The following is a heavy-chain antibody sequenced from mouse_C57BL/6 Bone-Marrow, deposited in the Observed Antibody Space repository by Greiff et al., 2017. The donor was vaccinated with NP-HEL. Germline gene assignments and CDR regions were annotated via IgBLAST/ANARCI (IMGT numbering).Heavy chain of an antibody. V-gene: IGHV14-4*01. CDR2: IDPENGDT. CDR3: TIDSSGSFAY. Sequence: VQLQQSGAELVRPGASVKLSCTASGFNIKDDYMHWVKQRPEQGLEWIGWIDPENGDTEYASKFQGKATITADTSSNTAYLQLSSLTSEDTAVYYCTIDSSGSFAYWGQGTLVTVSA. D-gene: IGHD3-2*02. J-gene: IGHJ3*01. CDR1: GFNIKDDY.